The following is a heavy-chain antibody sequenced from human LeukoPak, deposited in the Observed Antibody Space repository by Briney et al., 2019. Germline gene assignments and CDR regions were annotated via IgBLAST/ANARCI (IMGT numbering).Heavy chain of an antibody. D-gene: IGHD6-13*01. V-gene: IGHV1-46*01. Sequence: GASVKVSCKASGYTFTSYYMHWVRQAPGQGLEWMGIINPSGGSTSYAQKFQGRVTMTRDTSTSTVYMELSSLRSEDTAVYYCAKSAQYSSAWFTGSFDYWGQGTLVTVSS. CDR3: AKSAQYSSAWFTGSFDY. J-gene: IGHJ4*02. CDR1: GYTFTSYY. CDR2: INPSGGST.